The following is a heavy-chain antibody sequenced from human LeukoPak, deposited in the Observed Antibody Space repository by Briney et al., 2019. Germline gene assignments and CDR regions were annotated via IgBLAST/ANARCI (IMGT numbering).Heavy chain of an antibody. V-gene: IGHV3-53*01. D-gene: IGHD6-13*01. CDR3: TRDLTGTTWSENDY. CDR2: IYSGDRT. J-gene: IGHJ4*02. Sequence: GGSLRLSRVASGLSVRGSYMSWVRQAPGKGLEWVSVIYSGDRTYYADSVKGRFTISRDTSKNTLYLQMNNLRADDTAMYYCTRDLTGTTWSENDYWGQGTLVTISS. CDR1: GLSVRGSY.